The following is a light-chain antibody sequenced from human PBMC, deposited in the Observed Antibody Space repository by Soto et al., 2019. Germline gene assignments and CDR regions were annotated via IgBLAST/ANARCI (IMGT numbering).Light chain of an antibody. CDR3: AAWDDSLNGVV. CDR2: YDD. J-gene: IGLJ2*01. Sequence: QPVLTQPPSMSEAPRQRVTISCSGSSSNIGNNAVNWYQQLPGKAPKLLIYYDDLLPSGVSDRFSVSKSGTSASLAISGLQSEDEADYYCAAWDDSLNGVVFGGGTKLTVL. CDR1: SSNIGNNA. V-gene: IGLV1-36*01.